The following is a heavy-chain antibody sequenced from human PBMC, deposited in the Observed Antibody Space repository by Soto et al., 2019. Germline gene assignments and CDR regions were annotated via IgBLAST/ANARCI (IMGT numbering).Heavy chain of an antibody. CDR2: IVPKFGTA. Sequence: QVQLMQSGAEVKKPESSVKVSCRASGGTVSNYAISWVRQAPGQGLEWMGGIVPKFGTANYAQRFRGRVTISADKSTDSVYMELSSLRSQATAVYYCAREMASGYSRTWFDPWVQGTLVTVSS. V-gene: IGHV1-69*06. J-gene: IGHJ5*02. D-gene: IGHD2-15*01. CDR1: GGTVSNYA. CDR3: AREMASGYSRTWFDP.